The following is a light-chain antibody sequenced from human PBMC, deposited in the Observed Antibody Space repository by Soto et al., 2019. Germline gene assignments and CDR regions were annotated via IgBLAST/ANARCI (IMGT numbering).Light chain of an antibody. J-gene: IGKJ1*01. CDR1: QSISSY. V-gene: IGKV1-39*01. CDR3: QQSYSTTWT. CDR2: AAS. Sequence: DIQMTQSPSSLSASVGDRVTITCRASQSISSYLNWYQRKPGKAPKLLIYAASSLQSGVPSRFSGSVSETDFTLTISSLQPEDFATYSGQQSYSTTWTFGQGTKVDIK.